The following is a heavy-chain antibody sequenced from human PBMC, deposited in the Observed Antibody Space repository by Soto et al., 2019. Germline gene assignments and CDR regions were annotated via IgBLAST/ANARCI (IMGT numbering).Heavy chain of an antibody. D-gene: IGHD3-10*01. CDR2: IYYSGST. J-gene: IGHJ5*02. CDR3: ARDTRSFGDWFDP. CDR1: GGSVSSGSYY. Sequence: ETLSLTCTVSGGSVSSGSYYWSWIRQPPGKGLEWIGYIYYSGSTNYNPSLKSRVTISVDTSKNQFSLKLSSVTAADTAVYYCARDTRSFGDWFDPWGQGTLVTVSS. V-gene: IGHV4-61*01.